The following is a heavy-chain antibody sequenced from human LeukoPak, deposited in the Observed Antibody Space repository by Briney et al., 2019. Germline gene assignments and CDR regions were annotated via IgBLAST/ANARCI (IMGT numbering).Heavy chain of an antibody. CDR3: AKEVGYFHAFDV. CDR2: ISSVGHTN. Sequence: GGSLRLSCTASGYTFSSFCMHWVRQAPGKGLEWVTAISSVGHTNKSADSVKGRFTISRDNSKNTLYLQMHSLREDDTAVYYCAKEVGYFHAFDVWGQVTMVTVSS. J-gene: IGHJ3*01. CDR1: GYTFSSFC. V-gene: IGHV3-30*18. D-gene: IGHD3-22*01.